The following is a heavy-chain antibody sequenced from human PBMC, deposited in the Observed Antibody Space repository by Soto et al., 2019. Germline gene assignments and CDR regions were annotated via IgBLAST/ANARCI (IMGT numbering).Heavy chain of an antibody. D-gene: IGHD6-19*01. CDR1: GYTFTSYG. Sequence: ASVKVSCKASGYTFTSYGISWVRQAPGQGLEWMGWISAYNGNTNYAQKLQGRVTMTTDTSTSTAYMELRSLRSDDTAVYYCARVPYSSGWYRPYYYYYMDVWGKGTTVTVSS. CDR2: ISAYNGNT. J-gene: IGHJ6*03. CDR3: ARVPYSSGWYRPYYYYYMDV. V-gene: IGHV1-18*01.